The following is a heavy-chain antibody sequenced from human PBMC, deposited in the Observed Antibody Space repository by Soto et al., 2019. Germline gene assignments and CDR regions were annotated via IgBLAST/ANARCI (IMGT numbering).Heavy chain of an antibody. D-gene: IGHD2-2*01. CDR1: GYTFTSYG. Sequence: ASVKVSCKASGYTFTSYGISWVRQAPGQGLEWMGWISAYNGNTNYAQKLQGRVTMTTDTSTSTAYMELRSLRSDDTAVYYCARSFDIVVVPDCPPFDYWGQGTLVTVSS. J-gene: IGHJ4*02. CDR2: ISAYNGNT. V-gene: IGHV1-18*01. CDR3: ARSFDIVVVPDCPPFDY.